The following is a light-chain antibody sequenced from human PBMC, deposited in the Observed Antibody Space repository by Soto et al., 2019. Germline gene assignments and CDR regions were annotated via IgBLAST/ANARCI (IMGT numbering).Light chain of an antibody. J-gene: IGKJ1*01. CDR2: DAS. CDR1: QRLSSY. CDR3: QQRSNWPWT. V-gene: IGKV3-11*01. Sequence: VLIQSKDTLSLSPGERATLSCRASQRLSSYFAWYQQKPGQAPRLLIYDASFRATGVPARFSGSGSGTDFTLTIRSLEPEDSAVYFCQQRSNWPWTFGQGTKVDIK.